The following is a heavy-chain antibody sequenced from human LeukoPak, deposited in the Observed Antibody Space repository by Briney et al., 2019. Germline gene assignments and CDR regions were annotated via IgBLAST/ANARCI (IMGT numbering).Heavy chain of an antibody. CDR3: AKVIREVDMSYDY. J-gene: IGHJ4*02. CDR2: LHYSGVST. D-gene: IGHD5-24*01. Sequence: GGSLRLSCAASGFTLSNYAMSWVRQASGKGLEWVSALHYSGVSTYYADSVKGRFTISRDNSKNTLYLQMNSLRAEDTAVYYCAKVIREVDMSYDYWGQGALVTVSS. CDR1: GFTLSNYA. V-gene: IGHV3-23*05.